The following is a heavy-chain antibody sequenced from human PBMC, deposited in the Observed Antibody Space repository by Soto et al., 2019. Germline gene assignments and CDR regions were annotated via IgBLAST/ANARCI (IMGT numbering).Heavy chain of an antibody. D-gene: IGHD3-16*01. CDR1: GGSISSSSYY. CDR3: AREPSLTYDYVYWFDP. Sequence: SETLSLTCTVSGGSISSSSYYWGWIRQPPGKGLEWIGSIYYSGSTYYNPSLKSRVTISVDTSKNQFSLKLSSVTAADTAVYYCAREPSLTYDYVYWFDPWGQGTLVTVSS. CDR2: IYYSGST. J-gene: IGHJ5*02. V-gene: IGHV4-39*02.